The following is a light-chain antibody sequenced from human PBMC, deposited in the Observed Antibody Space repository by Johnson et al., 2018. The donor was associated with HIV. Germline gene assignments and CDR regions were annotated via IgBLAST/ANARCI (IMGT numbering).Light chain of an antibody. CDR1: SSNIGNNY. J-gene: IGLJ1*01. CDR2: DNN. CDR3: GTWDSSLSAV. V-gene: IGLV1-51*01. Sequence: QPVLTQPPSVSAAPGQKVTISCSGSSSNIGNNYVSWYQQLPGTAPKLLIYDNNKRPSGIPDRLSGSKSGTSATLGITGLQTGDEADYYCGTWDSSLSAVFGTGNKVTVL.